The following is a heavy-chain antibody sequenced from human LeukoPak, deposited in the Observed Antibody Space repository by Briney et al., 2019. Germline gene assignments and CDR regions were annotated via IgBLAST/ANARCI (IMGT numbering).Heavy chain of an antibody. CDR2: INPDSGGT. V-gene: IGHV1-2*02. CDR3: ARAPGSGYAFDS. D-gene: IGHD5-12*01. CDR1: GYTFTGYY. Sequence: ASVKVSCKASGYTFTGYYIRWVRQAPGQGLEWMGWINPDSGGTKSAQKFQGRVTMTRDTSINTAYMELSRLVSDDTAVYYCARAPGSGYAFDSWGQGTQVTVSS. J-gene: IGHJ4*02.